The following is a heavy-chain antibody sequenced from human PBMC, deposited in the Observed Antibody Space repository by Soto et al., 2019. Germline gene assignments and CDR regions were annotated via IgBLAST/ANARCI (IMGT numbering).Heavy chain of an antibody. CDR2: ISGSGGST. J-gene: IGHJ4*02. CDR1: GFTFSSYA. D-gene: IGHD3-22*01. V-gene: IGHV3-23*01. CDR3: AKDHHPLITMIVVDLGH. Sequence: PGWSLRLSCAASGFTFSSYAMSWVRQAPGKGLEWVSAISGSGGSTYYADSVKGRFTISRDNSKNTLYLQMNNLRAEDTAVYYCAKDHHPLITMIVVDLGHWGQGTLVTVSS.